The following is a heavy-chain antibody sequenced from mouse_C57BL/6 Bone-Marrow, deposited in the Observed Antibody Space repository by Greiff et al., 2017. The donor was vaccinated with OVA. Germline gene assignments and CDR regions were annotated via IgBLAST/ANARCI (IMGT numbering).Heavy chain of an antibody. J-gene: IGHJ2*01. D-gene: IGHD1-1*01. CDR2: ISGGGGNT. Sequence: EVQLQESGGGLVKPGGSLKLSCAASGFTFSSYTMSWVRQTPEKRLEWVATISGGGGNTYYPDSVKGRFTISRDNAKNTLYLQMSSLRSEDTALYYCARDYYYGSSPDYWGQGTTLTVSS. CDR1: GFTFSSYT. V-gene: IGHV5-9*01. CDR3: ARDYYYGSSPDY.